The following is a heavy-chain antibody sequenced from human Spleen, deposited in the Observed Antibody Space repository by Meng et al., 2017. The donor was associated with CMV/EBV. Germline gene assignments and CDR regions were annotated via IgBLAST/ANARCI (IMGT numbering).Heavy chain of an antibody. CDR2: ISSSGSTI. CDR1: GFSFSSYE. J-gene: IGHJ4*02. Sequence: LSLTCAASGFSFSSYEMNWVRQAPGKGLEWVSYISSSGSTIYYADSVKGRFTISRDNAKNSLYLQMNSLRAEDTAVYYCASAPVGLQRDYWGQGTLVTVSS. CDR3: ASAPVGLQRDY. V-gene: IGHV3-48*03.